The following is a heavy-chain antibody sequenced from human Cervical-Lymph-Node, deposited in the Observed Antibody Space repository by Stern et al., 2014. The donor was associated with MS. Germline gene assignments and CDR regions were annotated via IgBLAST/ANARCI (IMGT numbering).Heavy chain of an antibody. J-gene: IGHJ4*02. Sequence: VQLVQSGGAVVQPGRSLRLSCAASGFTFSSYGMHWVRPAPGKGLGWVTVIAYDGNHKYYAASVKGRFTISRDNSKNTLHLQMNSVTPDDTAIYYCARDYEDTSMLFDHWGQGTLVTVSS. CDR2: IAYDGNHK. CDR3: ARDYEDTSMLFDH. CDR1: GFTFSSYG. V-gene: IGHV3-30*03. D-gene: IGHD2-8*01.